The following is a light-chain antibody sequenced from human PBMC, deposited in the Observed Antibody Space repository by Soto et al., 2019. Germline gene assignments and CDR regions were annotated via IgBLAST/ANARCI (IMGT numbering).Light chain of an antibody. V-gene: IGKV3-15*01. Sequence: EIVLTQSPGTLSLSPGERATLSCRASQSVSNNYLAWYQQKPGQAPRLLMYGASTRATGIPARFSGSGSGTEFTLTISSLQSEDFAVYYCQQYNNWPPYTFGQGTKLEIK. CDR3: QQYNNWPPYT. CDR1: QSVSNN. J-gene: IGKJ2*01. CDR2: GAS.